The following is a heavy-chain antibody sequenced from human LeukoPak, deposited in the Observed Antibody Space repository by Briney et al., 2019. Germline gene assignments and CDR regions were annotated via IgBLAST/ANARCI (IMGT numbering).Heavy chain of an antibody. CDR3: ARVLHKRNYDSSDYYGS. CDR1: GFTFSDYY. J-gene: IGHJ5*02. V-gene: IGHV3-11*04. D-gene: IGHD3-22*01. CDR2: ISSSSSTI. Sequence: GGSLRLSCAASGFTFSDYYMSWIRQAPGKGLEWVSYISSSSSTIYYADSVKGRFTISRDNAKNSLYLQLNSLRAEDTAVYYCARVLHKRNYDSSDYYGSWGQGTLVTVSS.